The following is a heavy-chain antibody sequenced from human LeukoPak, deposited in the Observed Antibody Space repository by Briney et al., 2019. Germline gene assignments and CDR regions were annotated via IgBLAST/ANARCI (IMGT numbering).Heavy chain of an antibody. CDR2: ISPKNDVT. CDR3: ARGEAPPSYYIDY. D-gene: IGHD1-26*01. Sequence: ASVKVSCKASGYTLTDYYIHWVRQAPGQGLEWMGWISPKNDVTYFVQKFQDRVTLTTDTSISTAYMELNRLTSDDTAVYCCARGEAPPSYYIDYWGRGTLVTVSS. J-gene: IGHJ4*02. V-gene: IGHV1-2*02. CDR1: GYTLTDYY.